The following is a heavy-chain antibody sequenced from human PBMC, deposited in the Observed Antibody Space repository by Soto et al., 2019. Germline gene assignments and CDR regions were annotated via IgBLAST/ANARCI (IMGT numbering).Heavy chain of an antibody. D-gene: IGHD3-9*01. CDR3: ARVVQYYDILTGYYSIFDY. Sequence: PSETLSLTCTVSGGSISSYYWSWIRQPPGKGLEWIGYIYYSGSTNYNPSLKSRVTISVDTSKNQFSLKLSSVTAADTAVYYCARVVQYYDILTGYYSIFDYRGQRTLVTVSA. CDR1: GGSISSYY. J-gene: IGHJ4*02. V-gene: IGHV4-59*01. CDR2: IYYSGST.